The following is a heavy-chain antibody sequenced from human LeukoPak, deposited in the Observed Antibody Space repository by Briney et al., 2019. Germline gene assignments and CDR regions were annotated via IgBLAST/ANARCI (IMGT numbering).Heavy chain of an antibody. CDR1: GYTLTELS. CDR2: FDPEDGET. CDR3: ATGRINSGSYYFDY. V-gene: IGHV1-24*01. J-gene: IGHJ4*02. Sequence: GASVKVSCKVSGYTLTELSMHWVRQAPGEGLEWMGGFDPEDGETIYAQKFQGRVTMTEDTSTDTAYMEPSSLRSEDTAVYYCATGRINSGSYYFDYWGQGTLVTVSS. D-gene: IGHD1-26*01.